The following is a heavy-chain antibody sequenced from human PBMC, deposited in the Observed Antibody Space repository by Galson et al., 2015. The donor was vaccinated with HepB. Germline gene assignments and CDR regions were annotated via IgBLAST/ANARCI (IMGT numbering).Heavy chain of an antibody. D-gene: IGHD2-2*01. CDR3: ARARREAMYYYYGMDV. V-gene: IGHV3-9*01. J-gene: IGHJ6*02. CDR2: ISWNSGSI. CDR1: GFTFDDYA. Sequence: SLRLSCAASGFTFDDYAMHWVRQAPGKGLEWVSGISWNSGSIGYADSVKGRFTISRDNAKNSLYLQMNSLRAEDTALYYCARARREAMYYYYGMDVWGQGTTVTVSS.